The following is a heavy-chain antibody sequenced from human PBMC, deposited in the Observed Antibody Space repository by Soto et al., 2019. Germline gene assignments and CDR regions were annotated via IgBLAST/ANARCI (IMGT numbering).Heavy chain of an antibody. CDR1: GFTFIIYA. Sequence: PGGSLRLSCAASGFTFIIYAMTWFRHAPGKGLEWVSVISGSGGTTSNADSVKGRFTISRDNSQSRLYLQMNSLRAEDTAVYYCAKEVDNFFDYWGQGTLVTVSS. CDR3: AKEVDNFFDY. CDR2: ISGSGGTT. D-gene: IGHD3-9*01. J-gene: IGHJ4*02. V-gene: IGHV3-23*01.